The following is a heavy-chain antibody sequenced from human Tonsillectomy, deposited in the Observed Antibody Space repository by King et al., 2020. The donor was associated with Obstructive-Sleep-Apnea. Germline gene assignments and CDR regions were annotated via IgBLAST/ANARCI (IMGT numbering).Heavy chain of an antibody. CDR2: IYDTGST. D-gene: IGHD3-16*01. J-gene: IGHJ4*02. Sequence: VPLQESGPGLVEPSETLSLTCTVSGGSLNIYFWSWIRPPPGRGLEWIGYIYDTGSTKYNPSLKSRVSMSLDTSKNQFSLKLSDVTATDTAVYYCARSIAASGVLDYWGQGSQVTVTS. V-gene: IGHV4-59*08. CDR1: GGSLNIYF. CDR3: ARSIAASGVLDY.